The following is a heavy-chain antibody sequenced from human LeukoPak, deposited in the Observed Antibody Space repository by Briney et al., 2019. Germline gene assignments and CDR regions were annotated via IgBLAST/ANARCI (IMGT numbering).Heavy chain of an antibody. Sequence: QSGGSLRLSCAASGFTFSSYAMSWVRQAPGKGLEWVSAISGSGGSTYYADSVKGRFTISRDNSKNTLYLQMNSLRAEDTAVYYCAKSDTKPGYFDYWGQGTLVTVSS. CDR2: ISGSGGST. J-gene: IGHJ4*02. V-gene: IGHV3-23*01. CDR3: AKSDTKPGYFDY. CDR1: GFTFSSYA.